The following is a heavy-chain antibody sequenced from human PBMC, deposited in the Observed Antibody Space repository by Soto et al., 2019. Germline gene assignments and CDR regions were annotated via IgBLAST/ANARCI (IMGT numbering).Heavy chain of an antibody. CDR3: TTDKNFDWSISGMDV. CDR2: IKSKTDGGTT. Sequence: GGSLRLSCAASGFTFSNAWMNWVRQAPGKGLEWVGRIKSKTDGGTTDYAAPVKGRFTISRDDSKNTLYLQMNSLKTEDTAVYYCTTDKNFDWSISGMDVWGQGTTVTVSS. V-gene: IGHV3-15*07. J-gene: IGHJ6*02. D-gene: IGHD3-9*01. CDR1: GFTFSNAW.